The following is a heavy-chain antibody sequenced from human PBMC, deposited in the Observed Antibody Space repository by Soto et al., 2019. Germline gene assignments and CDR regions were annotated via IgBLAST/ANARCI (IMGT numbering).Heavy chain of an antibody. CDR3: GKGPNWNYVDY. CDR1: SLPFSTYA. D-gene: IGHD1-20*01. J-gene: IGHJ4*02. Sequence: GGYLRLSSEASSLPFSTYAMSWVRQPPGKGLEWVSGISGSGGDTYYADSAKGRFTISRDNSKNTLYLQMNSLRAEDTAVYYCGKGPNWNYVDYWGQGNLVTVSS. V-gene: IGHV3-23*01. CDR2: ISGSGGDT.